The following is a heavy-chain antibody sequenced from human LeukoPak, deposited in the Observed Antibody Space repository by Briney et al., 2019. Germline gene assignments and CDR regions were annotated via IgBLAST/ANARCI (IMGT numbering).Heavy chain of an antibody. CDR3: ARYYGGKSGYYAFDI. Sequence: SETLSLTCTVSGGSISGSNYYWGWIRQPPGKGLEWIGTIYYSGSAYYNPSLKSRVTISIDTSKNQFSLKMSSVTAADTAVYYCARYYGGKSGYYAFDIWGQGTLVTVSS. D-gene: IGHD4-23*01. J-gene: IGHJ3*02. CDR2: IYYSGSA. CDR1: GGSISGSNYY. V-gene: IGHV4-39*01.